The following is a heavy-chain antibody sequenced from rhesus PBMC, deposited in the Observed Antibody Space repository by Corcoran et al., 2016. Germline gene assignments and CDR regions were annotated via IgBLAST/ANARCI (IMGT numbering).Heavy chain of an antibody. CDR3: ARGAGWNYGYWYFDL. D-gene: IGHD1-1*01. CDR2: IYGSSGST. V-gene: IGHV4-147*01. Sequence: QVQLQESGPGLVKPSETLSLTCAVSGYSISSNYWSWIRQPPGKGLEWIGYIYGSSGSTYYNPSLKSRVTISTDPSNNQCSLKLSSVTAADTAVYYCARGAGWNYGYWYFDLWGPGTPITISA. J-gene: IGHJ2*01. CDR1: GYSISSNY.